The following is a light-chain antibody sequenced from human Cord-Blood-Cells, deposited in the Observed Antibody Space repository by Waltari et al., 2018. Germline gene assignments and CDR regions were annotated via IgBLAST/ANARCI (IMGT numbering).Light chain of an antibody. J-gene: IGLJ2*01. CDR3: QAWDSSTVV. CDR2: QDS. Sequence: SYELTQPPSVSVSPGQTASITCSGDKLGEKYACWYKQKPGQSTLLVIDQDSKRPSGIPERFSGSNSGNTATLTISGTQAMDEADYYCQAWDSSTVVFGGGTKLTVL. CDR1: KLGEKY. V-gene: IGLV3-1*01.